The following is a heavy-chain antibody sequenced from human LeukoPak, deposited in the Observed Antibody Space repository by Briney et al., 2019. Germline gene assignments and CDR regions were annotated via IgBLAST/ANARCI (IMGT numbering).Heavy chain of an antibody. CDR3: ARGGRRGATLDY. V-gene: IGHV4-4*07. J-gene: IGHJ4*02. CDR2: IYTSGST. D-gene: IGHD1-26*01. Sequence: SETLSLTCSVSGGSISSGPYFWSWIRQSPGQGLEWIGRIYTSGSTNYNPSLKSRVTMSVDTSKNQFSLKLSSVTAADTAVYYCARGGRRGATLDYWGQGTLVTVSS. CDR1: GGSISSGPYF.